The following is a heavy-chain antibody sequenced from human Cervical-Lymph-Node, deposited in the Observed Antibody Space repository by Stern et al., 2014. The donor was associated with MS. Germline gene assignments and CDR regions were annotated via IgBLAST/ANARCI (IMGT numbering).Heavy chain of an antibody. CDR3: ARDLAYGDPHLSGMDV. Sequence: QVQLVQSGVEVKKPGASVRVSCKASGYTFTNYCISWVRQAPGQGLEWMGWISTYHYNTHYGQNLQGRVTLTTDTSTSTAYMELRSLRSDDTAVFYCARDLAYGDPHLSGMDVWGQGTTVIVSS. CDR2: ISTYHYNT. CDR1: GYTFTNYC. J-gene: IGHJ6*02. D-gene: IGHD4-17*01. V-gene: IGHV1-18*01.